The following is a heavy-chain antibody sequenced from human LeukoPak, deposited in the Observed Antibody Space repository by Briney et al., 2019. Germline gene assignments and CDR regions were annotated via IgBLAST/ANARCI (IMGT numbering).Heavy chain of an antibody. CDR3: ASFFTPSGYYHDSRDAFDV. CDR2: INPNSGGT. J-gene: IGHJ3*01. Sequence: ASVKVSCKASGYTFTGYYMHWVRQAPGQGLEWMGWINPNSGGTNYAQKFQGRVTMTRDTSISTAYMELSRLRSDDTAVYYCASFFTPSGYYHDSRDAFDVWGQGTMVTVSS. V-gene: IGHV1-2*02. CDR1: GYTFTGYY. D-gene: IGHD3-22*01.